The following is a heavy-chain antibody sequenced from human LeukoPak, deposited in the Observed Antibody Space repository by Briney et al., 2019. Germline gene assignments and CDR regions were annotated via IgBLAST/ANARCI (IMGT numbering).Heavy chain of an antibody. V-gene: IGHV1-69*04. Sequence: ASVKVSCKASGGTFSNYAINWVRQAPRQGLEWMGRFIPMLGVANYPQKFQGRVRITADRSTSTAYMELSSLRSEDMAVYYCAMNDYIWGSYRSNDGHSGVDVWGLGTTVIVSS. CDR1: GGTFSNYA. J-gene: IGHJ6*02. CDR2: FIPMLGVA. CDR3: AMNDYIWGSYRSNDGHSGVDV. D-gene: IGHD3-16*02.